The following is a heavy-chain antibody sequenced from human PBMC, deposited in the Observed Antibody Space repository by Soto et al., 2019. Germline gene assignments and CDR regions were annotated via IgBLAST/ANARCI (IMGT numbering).Heavy chain of an antibody. CDR1: GGSISSSSYY. CDR3: ARTEAQATFDY. J-gene: IGHJ4*02. V-gene: IGHV4-39*07. Sequence: PSETLSLTCTVSGGSISSSSYYWGWIRQPPGKGLEWIGNVYYGGSTNYNPSLKSRATISVDTSKNQFSLKLSSVTAADTAVYNCARTEAQATFDYCGEGTLVTVSS. D-gene: IGHD6-6*01. CDR2: VYYGGST.